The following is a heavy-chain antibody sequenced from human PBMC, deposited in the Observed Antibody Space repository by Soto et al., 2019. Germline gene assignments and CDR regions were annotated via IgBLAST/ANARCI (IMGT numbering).Heavy chain of an antibody. CDR2: IYSGGST. CDR3: ARDLKAYYYDSSGYRD. Sequence: GGSLRLSCAASGFTVSSNYMSWVRQAPGKGLEWVSVIYSGGSTYYADSVKGRFTISRDNSKNTLYLQMNSLRAEDTAVYYCARDLKAYYYDSSGYRDWGQGTLVTAPQ. J-gene: IGHJ4*02. D-gene: IGHD3-22*01. CDR1: GFTVSSNY. V-gene: IGHV3-53*01.